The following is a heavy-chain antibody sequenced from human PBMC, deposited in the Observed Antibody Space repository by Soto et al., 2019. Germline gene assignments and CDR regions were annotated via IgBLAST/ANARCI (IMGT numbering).Heavy chain of an antibody. D-gene: IGHD2-21*02. J-gene: IGHJ4*01. CDR3: TRGGHVVVVTAALDN. Sequence: GASVKVSCKASGYTYTYYYMHWVRQAHGQGLEWMGIINSGGGSATYAQKFLGRVTLTRDTSTSTVYMDLSSLGSDDSAVYYCTRGGHVVVVTAALDNWGHGTLVTVSP. V-gene: IGHV1-46*03. CDR1: GYTYTYYY. CDR2: INSGGGSA.